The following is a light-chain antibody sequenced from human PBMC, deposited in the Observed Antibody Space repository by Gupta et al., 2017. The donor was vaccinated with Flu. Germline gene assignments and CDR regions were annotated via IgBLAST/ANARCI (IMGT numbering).Light chain of an antibody. CDR2: AAS. CDR1: RDIGSW. Sequence: SVSASAGDRVTITCRASRDIGSWLAWYQLKPGIAPKLLIYAASSLQSGAPSRFNGSRSVTDFTLTISSLQPEDVATYFCQQVNSFPLTFGQGTQVEIK. CDR3: QQVNSFPLT. J-gene: IGKJ5*01. V-gene: IGKV1-12*01.